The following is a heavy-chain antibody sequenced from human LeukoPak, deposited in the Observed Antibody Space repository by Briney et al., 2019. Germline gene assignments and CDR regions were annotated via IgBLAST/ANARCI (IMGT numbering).Heavy chain of an antibody. Sequence: PGGSLRLSCAASGFTFNTYAMSWVRQAPGKGLEWVSVISGSGGNTYHADSEKGRFTISRDNSKNTLYLQMNSLRAEDTAVYYCAKVRAILLGYFDYWGQGTLVTVSS. CDR2: ISGSGGNT. CDR1: GFTFNTYA. V-gene: IGHV3-23*01. J-gene: IGHJ4*02. D-gene: IGHD2-2*01. CDR3: AKVRAILLGYFDY.